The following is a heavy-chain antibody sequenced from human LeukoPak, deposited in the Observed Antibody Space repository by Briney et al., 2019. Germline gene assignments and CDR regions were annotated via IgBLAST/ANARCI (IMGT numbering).Heavy chain of an antibody. Sequence: QPGGSLRLSCAASGFAFSSYEMNWVRQAPGKGLEWISDIDNNGWPTYYADSVKGRFTITRDNAKSSLYLQMDSLTVEDTAVYYCARDLIAWSLDPWGQGTLVTVSS. D-gene: IGHD2-21*01. V-gene: IGHV3-48*03. J-gene: IGHJ5*02. CDR3: ARDLIAWSLDP. CDR2: IDNNGWPT. CDR1: GFAFSSYE.